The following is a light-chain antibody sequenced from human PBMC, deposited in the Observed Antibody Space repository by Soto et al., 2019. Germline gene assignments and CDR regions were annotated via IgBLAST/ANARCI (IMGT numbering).Light chain of an antibody. CDR3: QHYGGMWT. Sequence: DIQLTQSPYTLSASVGDRVTLTCRASQSIGSSLAWYQQKPGEAPKLLIYDASALPRGVPSRFSGSGSGTKFTLTIASLQPDDFVTYYCQHYGGMWTFGQGTKVDI. CDR2: DAS. J-gene: IGKJ1*01. CDR1: QSIGSS. V-gene: IGKV1-5*01.